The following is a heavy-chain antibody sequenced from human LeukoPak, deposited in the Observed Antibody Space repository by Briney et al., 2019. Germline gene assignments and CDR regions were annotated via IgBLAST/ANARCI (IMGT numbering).Heavy chain of an antibody. CDR1: GFTFSSYS. CDR3: ARSIMIFGVARGLGDWFDP. Sequence: GGSLRLSCAASGFTFSSYSMNWVRQAPGKGLEWVSSISSSSSYIYYADSVKGRFTISRDNAKNSLYLQMNSLRAEDTAVYYCARSIMIFGVARGLGDWFDPWGQGILVTVSS. V-gene: IGHV3-21*01. J-gene: IGHJ5*02. D-gene: IGHD3-3*01. CDR2: ISSSSSYI.